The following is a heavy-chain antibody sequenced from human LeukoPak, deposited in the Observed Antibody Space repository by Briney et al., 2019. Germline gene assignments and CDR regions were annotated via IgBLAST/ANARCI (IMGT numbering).Heavy chain of an antibody. V-gene: IGHV4-61*08. D-gene: IGHD6-13*01. CDR1: GGSISSGGYY. CDR3: ASAGYSSSWQNWFDP. Sequence: PSETLSLTCTVSGGSISSGGYYWSWIRQPPGKGLEWIGYIYYSGSTNYNPSLKSRVTISVDTSKNQFSLKLSSVTAADAAVYYCASAGYSSSWQNWFDPWGQGTLVTVSS. CDR2: IYYSGST. J-gene: IGHJ5*02.